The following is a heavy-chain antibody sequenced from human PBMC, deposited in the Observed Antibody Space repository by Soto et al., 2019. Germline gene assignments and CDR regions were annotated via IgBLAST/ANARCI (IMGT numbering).Heavy chain of an antibody. J-gene: IGHJ3*02. V-gene: IGHV3-30-3*01. CDR1: GFTFSSYA. CDR2: ISYDGSNK. Sequence: QVQLVESGGGVVQPGRSLRLSCAASGFTFSSYAMHWVRQAPGKGLEWVAVISYDGSNKYYADSVKGRFTISRDNSKNTLYLQMNSLRAEDTAVYYCARDLPVRGGDAFDIWGQGTMVTVSS. D-gene: IGHD3-10*01. CDR3: ARDLPVRGGDAFDI.